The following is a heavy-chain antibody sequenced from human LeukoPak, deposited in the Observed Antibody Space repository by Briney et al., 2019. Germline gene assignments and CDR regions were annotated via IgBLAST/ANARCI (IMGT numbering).Heavy chain of an antibody. Sequence: PSETLSLTCTVSGGSISSSSYYWGWIRQPPGKGLEWIGSIYYSGSTYYNPSLKSRVTISVDTSKNQFSLKLSSVTAADTAVYYCARTFSATGYPNWFDPWGQGTLVTVSS. V-gene: IGHV4-39*01. CDR1: GGSISSSSYY. D-gene: IGHD3-9*01. CDR2: IYYSGST. CDR3: ARTFSATGYPNWFDP. J-gene: IGHJ5*02.